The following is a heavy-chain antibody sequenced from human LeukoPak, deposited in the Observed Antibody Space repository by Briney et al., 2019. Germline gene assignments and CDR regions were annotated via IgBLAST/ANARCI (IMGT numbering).Heavy chain of an antibody. D-gene: IGHD4-11*01. V-gene: IGHV5-51*01. CDR1: GYSFNNYW. CDR2: IYPGDSDT. Sequence: GESLKISCEGSGYSFNNYWIVWVRQVPGEGLEWMGIIYPGDSDTRYSPSFQGLVTISVDKSISTAYLQWSSLKASDTAMYYCARRLTTATFDYWGQGTLVTVSS. CDR3: ARRLTTATFDY. J-gene: IGHJ4*02.